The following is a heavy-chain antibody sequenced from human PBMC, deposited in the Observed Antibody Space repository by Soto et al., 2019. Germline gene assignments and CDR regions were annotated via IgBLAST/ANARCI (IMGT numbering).Heavy chain of an antibody. CDR2: ISSTTNYI. Sequence: GGSLRLSCAAPGSTFTRYSMNWVRQAPGKGLEWVSSISSTTNYIYYADSMKGRFTVSRDNAKNSVYLEMNSLSAEDTAVYYCARESEDLTSNFDYWGQGTLVTVSS. J-gene: IGHJ4*02. CDR1: GSTFTRYS. V-gene: IGHV3-21*01. CDR3: ARESEDLTSNFDY.